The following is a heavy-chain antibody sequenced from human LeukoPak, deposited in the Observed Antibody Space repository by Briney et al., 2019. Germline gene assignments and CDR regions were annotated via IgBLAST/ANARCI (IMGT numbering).Heavy chain of an antibody. CDR3: ARAFQWRRGSIAARLIDY. J-gene: IGHJ4*02. CDR2: ISYDGSNK. Sequence: SGGSLRLSCAASGFTFSSYAMHWVRQAPGKGLEWVAVISYDGSNKYYADSVKGRFTISRDNSKNTLYLQMNSLRAEDTAVYYCARAFQWRRGSIAARLIDYWGQGTLVTVSS. CDR1: GFTFSSYA. D-gene: IGHD6-6*01. V-gene: IGHV3-30-3*01.